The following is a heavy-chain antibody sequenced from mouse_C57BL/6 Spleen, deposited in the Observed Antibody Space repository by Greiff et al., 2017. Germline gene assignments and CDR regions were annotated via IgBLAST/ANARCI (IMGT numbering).Heavy chain of an antibody. CDR3: ARFGYYGSSYYAIDY. V-gene: IGHV1-53*01. CDR2: INPSNGGT. Sequence: VKLQQPGTELVKPGASVKLSCKASGYTFTSYWMHWVKQRPGQGLEWIGNINPSNGGTNYNEKFKSKATLTVDKSSSTAYMQLSSLTSEDSAVYYCARFGYYGSSYYAIDYWGQGTSVTVAS. J-gene: IGHJ4*01. CDR1: GYTFTSYW. D-gene: IGHD1-1*01.